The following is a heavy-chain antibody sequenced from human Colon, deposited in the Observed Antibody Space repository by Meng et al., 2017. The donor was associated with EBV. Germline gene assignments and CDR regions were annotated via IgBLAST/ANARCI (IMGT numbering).Heavy chain of an antibody. V-gene: IGHV4-4*02. D-gene: IGHD6-19*01. CDR3: ARVGQWLPIDY. Sequence: DSGPGHGSPAGPLSPPSAFSGGPSSSMNWGGWVRQPPGKGLEWIGEIYHSGSTNYNPSLKSRVTISVDKSKNQFSLNLSSVTAADTAVYYCARVGQWLPIDYWGQGTLVTVSS. J-gene: IGHJ4*02. CDR2: IYHSGST. CDR1: GGPSSSMNW.